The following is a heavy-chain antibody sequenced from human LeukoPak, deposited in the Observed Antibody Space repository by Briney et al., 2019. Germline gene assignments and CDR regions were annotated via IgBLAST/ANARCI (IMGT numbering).Heavy chain of an antibody. CDR2: IIPIFGTA. CDR3: ARGPRPTKAPYTAMGSTVGY. J-gene: IGHJ4*02. D-gene: IGHD5-18*01. Sequence: SVKVSCKASGGTFSSYAISRVRQAPGQGLEWMGGIIPIFGTANYAQKFQGRVTITTDESTSTAYMELSSLRSEDMAVYYCARGPRPTKAPYTAMGSTVGYWGQGTLVTVSS. CDR1: GGTFSSYA. V-gene: IGHV1-69*05.